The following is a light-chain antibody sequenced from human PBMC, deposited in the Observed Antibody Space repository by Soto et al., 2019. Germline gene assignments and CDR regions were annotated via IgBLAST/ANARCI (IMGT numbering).Light chain of an antibody. CDR1: QSISNW. Sequence: DLKMTQYPTTLSVAVGDRVTITCRASQSISNWLAWYQQKPGKAPKLLIYKASNLESGVPSRFSGSGSGTEFTLTINSLQPDDFATYYCQQYNGRFAQGTKVDIK. CDR3: QQYNGR. V-gene: IGKV1-5*03. J-gene: IGKJ1*01. CDR2: KAS.